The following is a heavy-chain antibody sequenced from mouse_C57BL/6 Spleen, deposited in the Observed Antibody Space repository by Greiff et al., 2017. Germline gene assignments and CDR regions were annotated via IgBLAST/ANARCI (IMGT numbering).Heavy chain of an antibody. CDR2: IDPENGDT. CDR1: GFNIKDDY. CDR3: TFYDGYAMDY. Sequence: EVQLKESGAELVRPGASVKLSCTASGFNIKDDYMHWVKQRPEQGLEWIGWIDPENGDTEYASKFQGKATITADTSSNTAYLQLSSLTSEDTAVYYCTFYDGYAMDYWGQGTSVTVSS. V-gene: IGHV14-4*01. D-gene: IGHD2-12*01. J-gene: IGHJ4*01.